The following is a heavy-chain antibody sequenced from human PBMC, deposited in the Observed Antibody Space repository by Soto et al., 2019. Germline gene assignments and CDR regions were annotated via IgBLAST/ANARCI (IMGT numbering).Heavy chain of an antibody. CDR2: ISGSGGST. CDR1: GFTFSSYA. Sequence: PGGSLRLSCAASGFTFSSYAMSWVRQAPGKGLEWVSAISGSGGSTYYADSVKGRFTISRDNAKNSPYLQMNSLRAEDTAVYYCASYDILTGYDYWGQGTLVTVSS. J-gene: IGHJ4*02. CDR3: ASYDILTGYDY. V-gene: IGHV3-23*01. D-gene: IGHD3-9*01.